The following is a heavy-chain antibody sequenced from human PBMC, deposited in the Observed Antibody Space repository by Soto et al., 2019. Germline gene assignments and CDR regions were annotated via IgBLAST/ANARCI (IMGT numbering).Heavy chain of an antibody. J-gene: IGHJ6*02. CDR2: IIPIFGTA. CDR1: GGTFSSYA. Sequence: GASVKVSCKASGGTFSSYAISWVRQAPGQGLEWMGGIIPIFGTANYAQKFQGRVTITADESTSTAYMELSSLRSEDTAVYYCARRPASTSYTPSHYGMDVWGQGTTVTVSS. CDR3: ARRPASTSYTPSHYGMDV. V-gene: IGHV1-69*13. D-gene: IGHD2-2*01.